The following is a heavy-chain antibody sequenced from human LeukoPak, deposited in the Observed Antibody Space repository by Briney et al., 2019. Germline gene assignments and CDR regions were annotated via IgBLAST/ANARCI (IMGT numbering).Heavy chain of an antibody. CDR3: XTSGWYQTGVY. CDR2: INHSGST. J-gene: IGHJ4*02. D-gene: IGHD6-13*01. Sequence: PXXTLSXXCAVYGGSFSGYYWSWIRQPPGKGLEWIGEINHSGSTNYNPSLKSRVTISVDTSKNKFSLKMSSVNAADTAVYYCXTSGWYQTGVYWGQGTLLTVSS. V-gene: IGHV4-34*01. CDR1: GGSFSGYY.